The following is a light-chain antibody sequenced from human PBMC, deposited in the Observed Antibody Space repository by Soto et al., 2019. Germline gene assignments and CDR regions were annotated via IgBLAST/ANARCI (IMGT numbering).Light chain of an antibody. Sequence: QSVLTQPTSVSGAPGQRVTISCTGRSSNIGSTYDVQWFQQLPGTAPKLLIYGNTNRPSGVPDRFSGSKSGTSASLAITGLQAEDEADYYCQSYDNNLEIFGGGTKLTVL. CDR2: GNT. J-gene: IGLJ2*01. V-gene: IGLV1-40*01. CDR3: QSYDNNLEI. CDR1: SSNIGSTYD.